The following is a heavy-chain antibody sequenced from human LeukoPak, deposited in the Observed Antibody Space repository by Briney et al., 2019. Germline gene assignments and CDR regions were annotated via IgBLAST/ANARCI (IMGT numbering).Heavy chain of an antibody. D-gene: IGHD6-19*01. CDR2: ISYDGSNK. V-gene: IGHV3-30*18. J-gene: IGHJ4*02. CDR3: AKDKIVGSTGWYYFDY. CDR1: GFTLSNYG. Sequence: GGSLRLSCAASGFTLSNYGMHWVRQAPGKGLEWVAVISYDGSNKYYADSLKGRFTISRDNSKNTLYLQMNSLRAEDTAVYYCAKDKIVGSTGWYYFDYWGQGTLVTVSS.